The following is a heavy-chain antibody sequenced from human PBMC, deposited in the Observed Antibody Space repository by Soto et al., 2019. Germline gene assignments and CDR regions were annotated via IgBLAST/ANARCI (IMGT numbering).Heavy chain of an antibody. Sequence: QVQLQESGPGLVKPSQTLSLTCTVSGGSISSGDYYWSWIRQPPGKGLEWIGYIYYSGSTYYNPSLKSRVTISVDTSKNQFSLKLSSVTAADTAVYYCARKRLIGDYGGRGFQHWGQGTLVTVSS. J-gene: IGHJ1*01. CDR2: IYYSGST. D-gene: IGHD4-17*01. V-gene: IGHV4-30-4*01. CDR3: ARKRLIGDYGGRGFQH. CDR1: GGSISSGDYY.